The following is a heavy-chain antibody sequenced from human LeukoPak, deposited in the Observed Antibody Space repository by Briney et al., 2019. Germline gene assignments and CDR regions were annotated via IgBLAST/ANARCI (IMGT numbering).Heavy chain of an antibody. J-gene: IGHJ4*02. CDR3: ARLGYCTNGVCYKVFDY. D-gene: IGHD2-8*01. Sequence: TGGSLRLSCAASGFTFSNYAMRWVRQAPGKGLGWVSVINWNGGSTGYADSVKGRFTISRDNAKNSLYLQMNSLRAEDTALYYCARLGYCTNGVCYKVFDYWGQGTLVTVSS. V-gene: IGHV3-20*04. CDR1: GFTFSNYA. CDR2: INWNGGST.